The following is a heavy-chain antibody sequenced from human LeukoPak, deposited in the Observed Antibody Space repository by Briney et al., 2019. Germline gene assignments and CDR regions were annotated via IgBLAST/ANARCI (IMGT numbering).Heavy chain of an antibody. CDR2: ISYDGSNK. V-gene: IGHV3-30-3*01. Sequence: GGSLRLSCAAPGFTFSSYAMRCVRQAAGKWLEWVAVISYDGSNKYYADSVQGRFTISTDNSKNTLYLQMNSLRAEDTAVYYCAKVSSSSSKRDYWGQGTLVTVSS. CDR1: GFTFSSYA. D-gene: IGHD6-6*01. J-gene: IGHJ4*02. CDR3: AKVSSSSSKRDY.